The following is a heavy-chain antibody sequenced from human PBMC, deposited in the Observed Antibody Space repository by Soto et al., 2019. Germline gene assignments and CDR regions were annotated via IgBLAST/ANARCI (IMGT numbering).Heavy chain of an antibody. CDR2: IWYDGSNK. CDR3: ASDQSRMDGMDV. Sequence: QVQLVESGGGVVQPGRSLRLSCAASGFTFSSYGMHWVRQAPGKGLEWVAVIWYDGSNKYYADSVKGRFTISRDNSKNTLYLQMNSLRAEDTAVYYCASDQSRMDGMDVWGQGTTVTVSS. J-gene: IGHJ6*02. V-gene: IGHV3-33*01. CDR1: GFTFSSYG.